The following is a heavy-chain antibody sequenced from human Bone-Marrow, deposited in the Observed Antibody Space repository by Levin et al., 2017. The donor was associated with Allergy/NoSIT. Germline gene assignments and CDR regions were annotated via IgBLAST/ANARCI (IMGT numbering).Heavy chain of an antibody. CDR2: IYYSGST. CDR1: GGSISSYY. D-gene: IGHD6-19*01. CDR3: ASTSSGWYHWFDP. J-gene: IGHJ5*02. V-gene: IGHV4-59*01. Sequence: PSETLSLTCTVSGGSISSYYWSWIRQPPGKGLEWIGYIYYSGSTNYNPSLKSRVTISVDTSKNQFSLKLSSVTAADTAVYYCASTSSGWYHWFDPWGQGTLVTVSS.